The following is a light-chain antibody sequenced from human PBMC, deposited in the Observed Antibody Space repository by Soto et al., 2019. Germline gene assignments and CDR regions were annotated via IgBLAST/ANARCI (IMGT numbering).Light chain of an antibody. J-gene: IGKJ1*01. V-gene: IGKV3-20*01. CDR1: QRVSSSY. CDR3: QQYGSSPGT. CDR2: GAV. Sequence: EIVLTQSPGTLSLSPGEGATLSCTASQRVSSSYLAWYHQKPGQAPRLLIYGAVNRATGVPDRFSGSGSGTDFTLTISRLEPEDFAVYYCQQYGSSPGTFGQGTRVEIK.